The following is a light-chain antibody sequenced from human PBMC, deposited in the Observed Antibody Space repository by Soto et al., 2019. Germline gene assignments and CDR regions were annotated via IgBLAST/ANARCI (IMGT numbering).Light chain of an antibody. CDR1: SDDIGAYDY. V-gene: IGLV2-14*01. J-gene: IGLJ1*01. Sequence: QSALAQPSSVSASPGQSISISCTGTSDDIGAYDYVSWYQQHPGKAPKLILYAVSNRPSGVSTRFSGSKSGNTASLTISGVQDDDEADYYCSSYRSSDTLEVLGTGTKVTVL. CDR3: SSYRSSDTLEV. CDR2: AVS.